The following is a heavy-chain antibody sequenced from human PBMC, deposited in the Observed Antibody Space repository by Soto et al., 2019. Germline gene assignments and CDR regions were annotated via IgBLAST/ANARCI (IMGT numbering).Heavy chain of an antibody. V-gene: IGHV4-4*09. Sequence: PSETLSLTCTVSGGSISSYYWSWIRQPPGKGLEWIGYIYDSGSTNYNPSLKSRVTISVDTSKNQFSLNLSSVTAADTAVYYCARGNDYGDYWGQGTLVTVSS. CDR3: ARGNDYGDY. CDR1: GGSISSYY. J-gene: IGHJ4*02. CDR2: IYDSGST.